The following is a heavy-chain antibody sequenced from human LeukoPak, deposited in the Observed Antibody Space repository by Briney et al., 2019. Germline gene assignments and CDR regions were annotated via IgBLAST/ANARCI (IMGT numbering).Heavy chain of an antibody. CDR1: GFTFSSYW. Sequence: PGGSLRLSCSASGFTFSSYWMSWVRQAPGKGLEWVANIKQDGSEKYYVDSVKGRFTISRDNAKNSLYLQMNSLRAEDTAVYYCAGKNSGIYYFDYWGQGTLVAVSS. CDR3: AGKNSGIYYFDY. CDR2: IKQDGSEK. D-gene: IGHD2-21*01. V-gene: IGHV3-7*01. J-gene: IGHJ4*02.